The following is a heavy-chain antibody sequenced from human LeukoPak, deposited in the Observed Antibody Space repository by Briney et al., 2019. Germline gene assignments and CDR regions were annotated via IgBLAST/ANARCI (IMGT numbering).Heavy chain of an antibody. CDR3: AKDRHPARTDGYYFDY. CDR1: AFTFRTYG. V-gene: IGHV3-30*18. CDR2: ISYDANNK. Sequence: PGRSLRLSCAASAFTFRTYGMRWVRQAPGKGLEWVAVISYDANNKNYADSVKGRFTISRDNSKNTLYLQMNSLRAEDTAVYYCAKDRHPARTDGYYFDYWGQGTLVTVSS. D-gene: IGHD1-14*01. J-gene: IGHJ4*02.